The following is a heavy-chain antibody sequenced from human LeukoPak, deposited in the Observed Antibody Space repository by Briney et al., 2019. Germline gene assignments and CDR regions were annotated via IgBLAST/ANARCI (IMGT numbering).Heavy chain of an antibody. V-gene: IGHV4-59*08. CDR1: GGSFSGYY. CDR2: IYYSGST. D-gene: IGHD6-19*01. CDR3: ARRGGWSDPNWFDP. Sequence: SETLSLTCAVYGGSFSGYYWSWIRQPPGKGLEWIGYIYYSGSTNYNPSLKSRVTMSVDTSKNQFSLKLSSVTAADTAVYYCARRGGWSDPNWFDPWGQGTLVTVSS. J-gene: IGHJ5*02.